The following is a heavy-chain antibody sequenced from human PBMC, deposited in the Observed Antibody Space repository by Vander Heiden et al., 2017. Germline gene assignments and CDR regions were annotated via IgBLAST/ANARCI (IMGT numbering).Heavy chain of an antibody. V-gene: IGHV3-74*01. J-gene: IGHJ6*02. CDR3: ASENLDVYGPDYYYGMDV. Sequence: EVQLVESGGGLVQPGGSLRLSCAASGFTFSSYWMHWVRQAPGKGLVWVSRINSDGSSTSYADSVKGRFTISRDNAKNTLYLQMNSLRAEDTAVYYCASENLDVYGPDYYYGMDVWGQGTTVTVSS. D-gene: IGHD4-17*01. CDR1: GFTFSSYW. CDR2: INSDGSST.